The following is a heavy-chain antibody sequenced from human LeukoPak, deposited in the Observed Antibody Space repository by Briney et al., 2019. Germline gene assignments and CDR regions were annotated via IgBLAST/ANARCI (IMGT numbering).Heavy chain of an antibody. CDR1: GGSFSGYY. Sequence: SETLSLTCAVYGGSFSGYYWGWIRQPPGKGLEWIGEINHSGNTNYNPSLKSRVTMSVDTSKNQFSLKLTSVTAADTAVYYCARLSRSRRGMVRGVIGGYYHMDVWGKGTTVTISS. CDR2: INHSGNT. D-gene: IGHD3-10*01. V-gene: IGHV4-34*01. J-gene: IGHJ6*03. CDR3: ARLSRSRRGMVRGVIGGYYHMDV.